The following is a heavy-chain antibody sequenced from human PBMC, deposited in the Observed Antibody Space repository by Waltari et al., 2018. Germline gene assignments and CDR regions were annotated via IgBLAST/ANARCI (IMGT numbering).Heavy chain of an antibody. CDR3: ARDPFIVVVVAATPWWFDP. CDR2: ISAYNGNT. V-gene: IGHV1-18*01. Sequence: TSYGISWVRQAPGQGLEWMGWISAYNGNTNYAQKLQGRVTMTTDTSTSTAYMELRSLRSDDTAVYYCARDPFIVVVVAATPWWFDPWGQGTLVTVSS. J-gene: IGHJ5*02. D-gene: IGHD2-15*01. CDR1: TSYG.